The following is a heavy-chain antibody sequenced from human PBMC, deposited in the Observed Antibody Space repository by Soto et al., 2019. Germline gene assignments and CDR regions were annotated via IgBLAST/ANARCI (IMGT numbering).Heavy chain of an antibody. V-gene: IGHV1-69*17. J-gene: IGHJ5*02. CDR3: ARDTHSAGGWFDT. D-gene: IGHD2-15*01. CDR1: GGTSRSLS. CDR2: ITPLFGIP. Sequence: QVQLVQSGAEVKKPVSSVKVSCKASGGTSRSLSITWVRQAPGQGLEWMGGITPLFGIPNYPQKFQGRLTITADKSTGTAYLELSSLRSEDTAVYYCARDTHSAGGWFDTWGRGTLVTVSS.